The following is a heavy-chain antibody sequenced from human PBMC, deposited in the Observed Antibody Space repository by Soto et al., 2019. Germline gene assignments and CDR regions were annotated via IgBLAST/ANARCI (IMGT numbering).Heavy chain of an antibody. V-gene: IGHV3-33*01. J-gene: IGHJ4*02. D-gene: IGHD1-1*01. CDR2: IWFDGSNK. Sequence: QVHLVESGGGVAQPGRSLRLSCAASGSIFTGYGMHWVRQAPGKGLEWVAVIWFDGSNKYYADSVKGRFTISRDNSKNMLYLQMNSLRVXDTAVXYXAXDGXXGTTFRXXLXXXGXGTLVTVSS. CDR3: AXDGXXGTTFRXXLXX. CDR1: GSIFTGYG.